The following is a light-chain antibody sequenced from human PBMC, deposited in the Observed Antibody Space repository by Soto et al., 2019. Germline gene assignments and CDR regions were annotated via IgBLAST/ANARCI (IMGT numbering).Light chain of an antibody. Sequence: EIVLTQSPGTLSLSPGERATLSCRASQSVRSNYLAWYQQKPGQAPRLLIYGASSRATGIPDRFSVSGSGTDFSLTISRLEPENFAVYNCQQYGRSPTTFGQGTKVEIK. CDR1: QSVRSNY. CDR2: GAS. V-gene: IGKV3-20*01. CDR3: QQYGRSPTT. J-gene: IGKJ1*01.